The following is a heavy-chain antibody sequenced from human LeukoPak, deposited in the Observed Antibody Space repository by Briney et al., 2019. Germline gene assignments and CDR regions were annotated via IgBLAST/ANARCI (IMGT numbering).Heavy chain of an antibody. CDR1: GFTFSSYS. CDR2: ISSSSSYI. D-gene: IGHD3-22*01. V-gene: IGHV3-21*01. CDR3: ARTYYYDSSGYREDWFDP. Sequence: GGSLRLSCAASGFTFSSYSMNWVRQAPGKGLEWVSSISSSSSYIYYADSVKGRFPISRDNAKKSLYLQMNSLRAEDTAVYYCARTYYYDSSGYREDWFDPWGQGTLVTVSS. J-gene: IGHJ5*02.